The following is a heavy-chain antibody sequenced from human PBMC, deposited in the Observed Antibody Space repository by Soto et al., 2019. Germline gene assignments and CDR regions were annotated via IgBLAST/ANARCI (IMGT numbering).Heavy chain of an antibody. CDR1: GFNVGSYW. V-gene: IGHV3-74*01. D-gene: IGHD1-1*01. J-gene: IGHJ4*02. Sequence: EVQLVESEGGLVQPGGSLRLSCAASGFNVGSYWMHWVRQAPGKGLVWVSRINDYGTTINYAESVEGRFTISRDDAKSEVYLQMNNLRAEDTAVYYCARGGLEPFDYWGQGALLTVSS. CDR3: ARGGLEPFDY. CDR2: INDYGTTI.